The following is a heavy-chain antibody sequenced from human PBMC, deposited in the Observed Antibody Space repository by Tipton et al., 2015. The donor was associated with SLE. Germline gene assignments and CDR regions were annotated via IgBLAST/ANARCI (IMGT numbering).Heavy chain of an antibody. Sequence: RSLRLSCAASGFTFSSYVMYWVRQAPGKGLEWVAVISYDGSNKYYADSVKGRFTISRDNSENTLYLQMNSLRAEDTAVYYCARDGGITMIVVVTVDAFDIWGQGTMVTVSS. J-gene: IGHJ3*02. CDR1: GFTFSSYV. CDR3: ARDGGITMIVVVTVDAFDI. CDR2: ISYDGSNK. D-gene: IGHD3-22*01. V-gene: IGHV3-30*04.